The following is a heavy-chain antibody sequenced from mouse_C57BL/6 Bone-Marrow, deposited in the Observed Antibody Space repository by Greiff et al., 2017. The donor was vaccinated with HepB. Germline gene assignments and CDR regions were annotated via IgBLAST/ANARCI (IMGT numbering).Heavy chain of an antibody. CDR2: INYDGSST. V-gene: IGHV5-16*01. Sequence: EVHLVESEGGLVQPGRSMKLSCTASGFTFSDYYMAWVRQVPEKGLEWVANINYDGSSTYYLDSLKSRFIISRDNAKNILYLQMSSLKSEDTATYYCARDLGERGYFDVWGTGTTVTVSS. CDR3: ARDLGERGYFDV. J-gene: IGHJ1*03. CDR1: GFTFSDYY. D-gene: IGHD3-3*01.